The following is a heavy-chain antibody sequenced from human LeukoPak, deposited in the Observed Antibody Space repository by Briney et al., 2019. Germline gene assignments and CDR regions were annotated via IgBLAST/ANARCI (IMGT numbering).Heavy chain of an antibody. V-gene: IGHV3-23*01. CDR1: GFTFSSYA. J-gene: IGHJ4*02. Sequence: GGSLRLSCAASGFTFSSYAMSWVRQAPGKGLEWVSAISGSGGSTYYADSVKGRFTISRDNSKNTLYLQMNSLRAEDTAVYYCAKVPTALTGEYYFGYWGQGTLVTVSS. D-gene: IGHD7-27*01. CDR3: AKVPTALTGEYYFGY. CDR2: ISGSGGST.